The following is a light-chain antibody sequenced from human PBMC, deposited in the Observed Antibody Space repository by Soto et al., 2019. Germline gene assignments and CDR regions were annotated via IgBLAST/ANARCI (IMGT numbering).Light chain of an antibody. J-gene: IGLJ1*01. CDR3: CSSAPESTYV. CDR1: SSDVGAYNS. V-gene: IGLV2-23*01. Sequence: SVLSQPGSVSGSPGQSVTISCTGTSSDVGAYNSVSWYQQHPDKAPQLMIYKGTQRPSGVSNRFSGSTSGNAASLTISGLQAGDEADYFCCSSAPESTYVFGTGTKVTVL. CDR2: KGT.